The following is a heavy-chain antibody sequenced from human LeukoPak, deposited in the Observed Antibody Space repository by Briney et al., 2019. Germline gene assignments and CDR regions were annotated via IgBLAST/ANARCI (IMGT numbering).Heavy chain of an antibody. D-gene: IGHD3-10*01. Sequence: ASVKVSCKASGYTFTSYGISWVRQAPGQGLEWMGWISAYNGNTNYAQKLQGRVTMTTDTSTSTAYTELRSLRSDVTAGYYCARVLPRSRGLDYWGQGTLVTVSS. CDR1: GYTFTSYG. CDR2: ISAYNGNT. CDR3: ARVLPRSRGLDY. J-gene: IGHJ4*02. V-gene: IGHV1-18*01.